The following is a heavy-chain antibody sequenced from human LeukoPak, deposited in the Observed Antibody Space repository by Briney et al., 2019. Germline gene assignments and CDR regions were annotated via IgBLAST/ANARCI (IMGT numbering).Heavy chain of an antibody. CDR2: IYYSGST. D-gene: IGHD2-21*02. V-gene: IGHV4-39*02. CDR3: ARDHYHKIHSVMVTAPDY. Sequence: PSETLSLTCTVSGDSISSSSSYWGWIRQPPGKGLEWIGSIYYSGSTYYNTSLKSRVTISVDTSNNQFSLKLNSVTAADTAVYYCARDHYHKIHSVMVTAPDYWGQGTLVIVSS. CDR1: GDSISSSSSY. J-gene: IGHJ4*02.